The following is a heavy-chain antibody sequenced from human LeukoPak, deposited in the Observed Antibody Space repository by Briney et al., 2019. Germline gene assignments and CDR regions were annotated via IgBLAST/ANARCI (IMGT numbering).Heavy chain of an antibody. CDR2: IYYTGST. CDR3: ARVPYYYGSGSYKPYYMDV. CDR1: GASISSSSYY. D-gene: IGHD3-10*01. J-gene: IGHJ6*03. V-gene: IGHV4-39*07. Sequence: SETLSLTCTVSGASISSSSYYWGWIRQPPGKGLEWIGTIYYTGSTYYNPSLKSRVTISVDTSKNQFSLKLSSVTAADTAVYYCARVPYYYGSGSYKPYYMDVWGKGTTVTISS.